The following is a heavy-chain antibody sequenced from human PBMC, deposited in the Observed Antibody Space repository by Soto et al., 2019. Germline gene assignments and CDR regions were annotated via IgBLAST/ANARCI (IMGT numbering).Heavy chain of an antibody. V-gene: IGHV1-58*01. CDR2: IVVGSGNT. Sequence: SVKVSCKASGFTFTSSAVQWVRQARGQRLEWIGWIVVGSGNTNYAQKFQERVTITRDMSTSTAYMELSSLRSEDTAVYYCAADRITMVRGVITTHYYYYYGMDVWGQGTTVTVSS. J-gene: IGHJ6*02. D-gene: IGHD3-10*01. CDR3: AADRITMVRGVITTHYYYYYGMDV. CDR1: GFTFTSSA.